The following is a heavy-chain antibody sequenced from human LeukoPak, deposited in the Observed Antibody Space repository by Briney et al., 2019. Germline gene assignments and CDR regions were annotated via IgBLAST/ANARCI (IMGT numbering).Heavy chain of an antibody. CDR1: GYTFTSYG. Sequence: ASVKVSCKASGYTFTSYGISWVRQAPGQGLEWMGWISAYNGNTDYAQKLQGRVTMTTDTSTSTAYMELRSLSSDNTAVYYCARVAIAAPVDYWGQGTLVTVSS. J-gene: IGHJ4*02. D-gene: IGHD6-6*01. CDR2: ISAYNGNT. CDR3: ARVAIAAPVDY. V-gene: IGHV1-18*01.